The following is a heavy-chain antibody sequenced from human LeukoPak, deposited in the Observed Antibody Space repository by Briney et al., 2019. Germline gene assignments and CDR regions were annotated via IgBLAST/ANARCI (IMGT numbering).Heavy chain of an antibody. Sequence: PGGSLRLSCAASGFTFSSYAMSWVRRAPGKGLEWVSSINGGGDSRYSADSVKGRFTISRGNSKNTLYLQMNSLRAEDTAVYYCASGGSFNYWGQGTLVTVSS. CDR3: ASGGSFNY. V-gene: IGHV3-23*01. J-gene: IGHJ4*02. CDR2: INGGGDSR. D-gene: IGHD2-15*01. CDR1: GFTFSSYA.